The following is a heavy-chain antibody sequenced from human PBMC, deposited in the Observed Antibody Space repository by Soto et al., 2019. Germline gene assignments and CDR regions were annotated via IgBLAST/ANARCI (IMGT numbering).Heavy chain of an antibody. CDR3: ARLATRFYFHH. Sequence: QVQLQESGPGLVKSSGTLSLTCAVSGDSISSPHWWSWVRQHPGKGLEWIGEIYHSGTTNYNRSLKSRVDMSVDKSKNQLSLMLSSVTAADSAAYYCARLATRFYFHHWGQGTLVTVSS. CDR1: GDSISSPHW. CDR2: IYHSGTT. J-gene: IGHJ1*01. V-gene: IGHV4-4*02.